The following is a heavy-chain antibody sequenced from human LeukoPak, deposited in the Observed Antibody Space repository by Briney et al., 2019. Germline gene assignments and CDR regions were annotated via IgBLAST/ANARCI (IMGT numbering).Heavy chain of an antibody. CDR1: GGSISSYY. V-gene: IGHV4-4*07. D-gene: IGHD6-13*01. CDR3: ARGWAQYSSSWSADY. J-gene: IGHJ4*02. Sequence: SETLSLTCTVSGGSISSYYWSWIRQPAGKGLEWIGRIYTSGSTNYNPSLKSRVTMSVDTSKNQFSLKLSSVTAADTAVYYCARGWAQYSSSWSADYWGQGTLVTVSS. CDR2: IYTSGST.